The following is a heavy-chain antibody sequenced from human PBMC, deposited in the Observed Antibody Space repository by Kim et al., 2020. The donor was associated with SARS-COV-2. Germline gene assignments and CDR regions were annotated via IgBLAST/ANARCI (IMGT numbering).Heavy chain of an antibody. Sequence: GGSLRLSCAASGFTFGSYAMSWVRQAPGKGLEWVSAISGSGGSTYYADSAKGRFTISRDNSKNTLNLQMNSLRAEDTAVYYCAKDHDYCGKGIEYFQHWGRGALVTVSS. V-gene: IGHV3-23*01. D-gene: IGHD4-17*01. CDR3: AKDHDYCGKGIEYFQH. CDR1: GFTFGSYA. CDR2: ISGSGGST. J-gene: IGHJ1*01.